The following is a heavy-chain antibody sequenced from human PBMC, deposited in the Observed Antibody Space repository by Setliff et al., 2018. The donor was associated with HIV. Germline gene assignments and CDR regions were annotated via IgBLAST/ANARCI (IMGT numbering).Heavy chain of an antibody. CDR2: INTDGSST. J-gene: IGHJ6*04. D-gene: IGHD3-10*01. V-gene: IGHV3-74*01. Sequence: PGESLKISCAASGFSFSSYWMHWVRQAPGKGLVWVSRINTDGSSTSYADSVKGRFTISRDNAKNTLYLQMNSLRAEDTAVYYCARGVRGVVNGMDVWGKGTTVTVSS. CDR3: ARGVRGVVNGMDV. CDR1: GFSFSSYW.